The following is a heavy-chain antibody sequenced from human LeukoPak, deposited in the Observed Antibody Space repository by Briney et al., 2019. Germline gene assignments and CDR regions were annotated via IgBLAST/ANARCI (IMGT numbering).Heavy chain of an antibody. D-gene: IGHD3-10*01. Sequence: GGSLRLSCEVSGFSFTSYWMNWVRQAPGKGLEWVANINQAGSDKYYVDSVKGRFTISRDNARNSLYLQMNSLRAEDTALYYCAKDISPYYGSGRFVYWGQGTLVTVSS. J-gene: IGHJ4*02. CDR3: AKDISPYYGSGRFVY. CDR2: INQAGSDK. V-gene: IGHV3-7*03. CDR1: GFSFTSYW.